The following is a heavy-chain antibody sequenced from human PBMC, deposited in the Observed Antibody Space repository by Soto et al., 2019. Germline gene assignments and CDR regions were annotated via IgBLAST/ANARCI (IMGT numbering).Heavy chain of an antibody. V-gene: IGHV4-4*02. Sequence: QVQLQESGPGLVKPSGTLSLTCAVSSGSISSSNWWRWVRQPPGMGLEWIGEVSHSGSTNYIPSLKRRVTISVDKSRNQFSLRLNSVTAADTAVYYCARNRSGGYDFDFWGQGTLVTVSS. D-gene: IGHD5-12*01. CDR3: ARNRSGGYDFDF. J-gene: IGHJ4*02. CDR1: SGSISSSNW. CDR2: VSHSGST.